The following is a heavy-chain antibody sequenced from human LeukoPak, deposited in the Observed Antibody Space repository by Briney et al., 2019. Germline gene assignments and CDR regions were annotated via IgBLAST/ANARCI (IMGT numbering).Heavy chain of an antibody. CDR3: ARDPLYTNSPPSYFDY. D-gene: IGHD2-2*02. CDR2: ISYDGTNK. J-gene: IGHJ4*02. V-gene: IGHV3-30-3*01. CDR1: GFTFSSYA. Sequence: GGSLRLSCAASGFTFSSYAMNWVRQAPGKGLEWVAIISYDGTNKDYADSVKGRYTISRDNSRNTLYLQMNSLRAEDTAVYYCARDPLYTNSPPSYFDYWGQGTLVTVSS.